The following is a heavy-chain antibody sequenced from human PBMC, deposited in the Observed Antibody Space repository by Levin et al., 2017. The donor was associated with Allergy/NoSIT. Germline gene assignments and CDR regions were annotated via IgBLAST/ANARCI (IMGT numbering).Heavy chain of an antibody. D-gene: IGHD5-12*01. V-gene: IGHV3-73*01. Sequence: GESLKISCAASGFTFSGSAMHWVRQASGKGLEWVGRIRSKANSYATAYAASVKGRFTISRDDSKNTAYLQMNSLKTEDTAVYYCTRRASGYDWIQDYYGMDVWGQGTTVTVSS. J-gene: IGHJ6*02. CDR1: GFTFSGSA. CDR3: TRRASGYDWIQDYYGMDV. CDR2: IRSKANSYAT.